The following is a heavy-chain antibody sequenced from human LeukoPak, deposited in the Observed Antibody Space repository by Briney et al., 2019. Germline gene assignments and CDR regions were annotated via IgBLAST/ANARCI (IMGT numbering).Heavy chain of an antibody. Sequence: PGGSLRVSCAASGFTFNNYWMRWVRQAPGKGLVWVSRISSDGSITNYADSVQGRFTISRDNAKNTLFLQMNSLRAEDTDVYYCARDYVPGYGYPSNFAYWGQGTLVTVSS. CDR3: ARDYVPGYGYPSNFAY. V-gene: IGHV3-74*01. CDR2: ISSDGSIT. CDR1: GFTFNNYW. D-gene: IGHD5-12*01. J-gene: IGHJ4*02.